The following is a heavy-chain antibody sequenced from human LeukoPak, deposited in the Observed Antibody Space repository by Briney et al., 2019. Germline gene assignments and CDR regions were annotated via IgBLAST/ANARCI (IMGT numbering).Heavy chain of an antibody. V-gene: IGHV3-66*02. CDR2: IYSGGST. CDR3: AREVSPPGYYFDY. Sequence: GGSLRLSCAASGFTVSSNYMSWVRQAPGKGLEWVSVIYSGGSTYYSDSVKGRFTISRDNSKSTLYLQMNSLRAEDTAVYYCAREVSPPGYYFDYWGREPWSPSPQ. D-gene: IGHD3-22*01. CDR1: GFTVSSNY. J-gene: IGHJ4*02.